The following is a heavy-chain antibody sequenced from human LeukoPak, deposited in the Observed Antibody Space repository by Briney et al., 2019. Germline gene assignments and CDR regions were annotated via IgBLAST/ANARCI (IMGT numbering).Heavy chain of an antibody. CDR1: GFTFSDYT. J-gene: IGHJ4*02. V-gene: IGHV3-21*01. Sequence: GGSLRLSCAASGFTFSDYTMNWVRQAPGKGLEWVSSISSSGSYIYYADSVKGRFTISRANPKNSLYLQMNSLRAEDTAVYYCARDRQQLVNCWGQGTLVTVSS. CDR2: ISSSGSYI. D-gene: IGHD6-6*01. CDR3: ARDRQQLVNC.